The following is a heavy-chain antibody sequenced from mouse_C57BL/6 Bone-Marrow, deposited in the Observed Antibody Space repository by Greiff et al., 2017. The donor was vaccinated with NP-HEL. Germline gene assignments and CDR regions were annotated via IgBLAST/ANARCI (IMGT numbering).Heavy chain of an antibody. D-gene: IGHD4-1*02. Sequence: VQVVESGAELAKPGASVKLSCKASGYTFTSSWMHWVQQRPGPGLAWIGYLNPSSGYPKSNQKFKDKSTLTANKSSSTAYMQMSSLTYEDSAVYYCARYRASTGTRAMDYWGQGTSGTVSS. J-gene: IGHJ4*01. CDR1: GYTFTSSW. CDR3: ARYRASTGTRAMDY. CDR2: LNPSSGYP. V-gene: IGHV1-7*01.